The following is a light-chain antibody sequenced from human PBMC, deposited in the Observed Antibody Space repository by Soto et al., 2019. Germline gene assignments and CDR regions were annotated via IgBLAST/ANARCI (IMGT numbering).Light chain of an antibody. CDR1: QSISGK. Sequence: EIVMTQSPATLSVSPGERATLSCRASQSISGKLAWYQQKPGQAPRLLIYGASTRATGIPARFSGSGSGTEFTLTISSLQSEDFAVYFCQQYNDWLTWKFGQGTKV. J-gene: IGKJ1*01. CDR3: QQYNDWLTWK. CDR2: GAS. V-gene: IGKV3-15*01.